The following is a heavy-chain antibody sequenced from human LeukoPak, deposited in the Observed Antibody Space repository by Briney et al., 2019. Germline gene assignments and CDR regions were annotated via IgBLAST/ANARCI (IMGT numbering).Heavy chain of an antibody. D-gene: IGHD6-13*01. Sequence: SETLSLTCTVSSGSVNSGSYYWNWIRQPPGKGLEWIGYIYYSGSTNYNPSLKSRVTISVDTAKNQLSLKLSSVTAADTAVYYCARRAGYTGSWYEYWGQGTLVTVSS. CDR3: ARRAGYTGSWYEY. V-gene: IGHV4-61*01. CDR1: SGSVNSGSYY. J-gene: IGHJ4*02. CDR2: IYYSGST.